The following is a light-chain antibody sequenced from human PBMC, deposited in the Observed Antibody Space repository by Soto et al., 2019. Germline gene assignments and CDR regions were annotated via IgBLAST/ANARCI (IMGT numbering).Light chain of an antibody. CDR3: QSYDSTLSARYV. J-gene: IGLJ1*01. Sequence: QSALTQPASVSGSPGQSITMSCTGTSSDFGTYNYVSWYQQHPGTAPKLLIVGNTIRPSGVPDRFSASTSGTSASLAITGLQAEDEGDYYCQSYDSTLSARYVFGTGTKVTVL. CDR1: SSDFGTYNY. V-gene: IGLV2-14*03. CDR2: GNT.